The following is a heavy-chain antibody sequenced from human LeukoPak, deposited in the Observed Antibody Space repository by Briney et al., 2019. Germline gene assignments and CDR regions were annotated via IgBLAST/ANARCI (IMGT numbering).Heavy chain of an antibody. V-gene: IGHV3-11*01. CDR3: ARDPRHYGEPY. Sequence: GGSLRLSCAASGFTFSHYYMSWIRQAPGKGLEWVSYICCSGSTIYYPDSVKVRLTISRDNAKDSLDLQMNGLRAEDTAGYYLARDPRHYGEPYWGQATLVTVSS. J-gene: IGHJ4*02. CDR1: GFTFSHYY. D-gene: IGHD4-17*01. CDR2: ICCSGSTI.